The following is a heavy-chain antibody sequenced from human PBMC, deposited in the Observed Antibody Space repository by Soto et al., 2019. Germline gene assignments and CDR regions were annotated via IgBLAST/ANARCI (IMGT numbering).Heavy chain of an antibody. CDR2: IHYSGST. CDR3: ARDQTTVTTDLNWYFDL. Sequence: QVQLQESGPGLVKPSQTLSLTCTVSGGSISSGGYYWSWIRQHPGKGLEWIGYIHYSGSTYYNPSIQSGVTISVDTSKNQCARKLSSVTAADTAVYYCARDQTTVTTDLNWYFDLWGRGTLVTVSS. D-gene: IGHD4-17*01. V-gene: IGHV4-31*03. CDR1: GGSISSGGYY. J-gene: IGHJ2*01.